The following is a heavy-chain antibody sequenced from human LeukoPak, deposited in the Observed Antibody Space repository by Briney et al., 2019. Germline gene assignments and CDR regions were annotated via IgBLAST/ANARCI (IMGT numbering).Heavy chain of an antibody. Sequence: ASVKGSCKASGYTFTGYYMHWVRQAPGQGLEWMGWINPNSGGTNYAQKFQGRVTMTRDTSISTAYMELSRLRSDDTAVYYCAREEVRATIFGVAKPTNWFDPWGQGTLVTVSS. CDR1: GYTFTGYY. CDR3: AREEVRATIFGVAKPTNWFDP. CDR2: INPNSGGT. D-gene: IGHD3-3*01. J-gene: IGHJ5*02. V-gene: IGHV1-2*02.